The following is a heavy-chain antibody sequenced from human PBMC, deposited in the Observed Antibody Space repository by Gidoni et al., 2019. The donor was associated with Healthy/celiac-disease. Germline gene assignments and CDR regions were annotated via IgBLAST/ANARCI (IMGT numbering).Heavy chain of an antibody. Sequence: QVQLVPSGAEVKKPGSSVKVSCKASGGTFSSYAISWVRQAPGQGLEWMGGIIPIFGTANYAQKFQGRVTITADESTSTAYMELSSLRSEDTAVYYCASSPGDGYNFYFDYWGQGTLVTVSS. CDR1: GGTFSSYA. V-gene: IGHV1-69*01. D-gene: IGHD5-12*01. CDR2: IIPIFGTA. CDR3: ASSPGDGYNFYFDY. J-gene: IGHJ4*02.